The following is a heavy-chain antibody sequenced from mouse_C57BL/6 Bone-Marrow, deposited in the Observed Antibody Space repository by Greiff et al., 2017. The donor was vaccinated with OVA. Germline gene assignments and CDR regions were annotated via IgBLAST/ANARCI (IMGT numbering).Heavy chain of an antibody. D-gene: IGHD2-4*01. CDR2: ISDGGSYT. J-gene: IGHJ3*01. V-gene: IGHV5-4*01. Sequence: EVMLVESGGGLVKPGGSLKLSCAASGFTFSSYAMSWVRQTPEKRLEWVATISDGGSYTYYPDNVKGRFTISRDNAKNNLYLQMSHLKSEDTAMYYCAREDYDEGWFAYWGQGTLVTVSA. CDR3: AREDYDEGWFAY. CDR1: GFTFSSYA.